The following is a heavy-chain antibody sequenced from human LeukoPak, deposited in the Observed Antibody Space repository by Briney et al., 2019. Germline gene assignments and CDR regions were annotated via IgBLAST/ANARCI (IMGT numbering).Heavy chain of an antibody. CDR2: INHSGST. D-gene: IGHD5-18*01. Sequence: PSETLSLTCAVYGGSFSGYYWSWIRQPPGKGLEWIGEINHSGSTNYNPSLRSRVTISVDTSKNQFSLKLSSVTAADTAVYYCARDTAGMFDYWGQGTLVTVSS. J-gene: IGHJ4*02. CDR3: ARDTAGMFDY. CDR1: GGSFSGYY. V-gene: IGHV4-34*01.